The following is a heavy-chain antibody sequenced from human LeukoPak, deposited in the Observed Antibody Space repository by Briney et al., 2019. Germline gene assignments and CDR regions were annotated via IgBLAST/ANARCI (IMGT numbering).Heavy chain of an antibody. CDR2: MYDSGST. CDR3: SSSIFRLVIPDN. J-gene: IGHJ4*02. D-gene: IGHD3-3*01. Sequence: PSETLSLTCSVSGGSVSGGDYYWSWIRQPPGKGLVWLGYMYDSGSTIYNPSLKGRVTMSADTSKNQFSLNLNSVTAADTAVYFCSSSIFRLVIPDNWGQGTLVTVSS. CDR1: GGSVSGGDYY. V-gene: IGHV4-61*08.